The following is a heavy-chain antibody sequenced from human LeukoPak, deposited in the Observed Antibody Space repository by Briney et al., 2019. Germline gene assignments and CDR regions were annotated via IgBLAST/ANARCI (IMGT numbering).Heavy chain of an antibody. CDR3: ARDYTIGAAGTPSY. D-gene: IGHD6-13*01. J-gene: IGHJ4*02. CDR1: GYTFTGYY. V-gene: IGHV1-2*02. Sequence: GASVKVSCKASGYTFTGYYMHWVRQAPGQGLEWMGWINPNSGGTNYAQKFQGRVTMTRDTSISTAYMELSRLRSDDTAVYYCARDYTIGAAGTPSYWGQGTLVTVSS. CDR2: INPNSGGT.